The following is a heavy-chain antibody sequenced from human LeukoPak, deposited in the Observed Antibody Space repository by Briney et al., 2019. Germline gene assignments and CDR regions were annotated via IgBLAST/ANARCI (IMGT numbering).Heavy chain of an antibody. V-gene: IGHV4-39*07. J-gene: IGHJ3*02. CDR2: IYYSGST. Sequence: SETLSLTCTVSGGSISSSSYYWGWIRQPPGKGLGWIGSIYYSGSTYYNPSLKSRVTISVDTSKNQFSLKLSSVTAADTAVYYCARDPRGYSYGSGAFDIWGQGTMVTVSS. CDR3: ARDPRGYSYGSGAFDI. D-gene: IGHD5-18*01. CDR1: GGSISSSSYY.